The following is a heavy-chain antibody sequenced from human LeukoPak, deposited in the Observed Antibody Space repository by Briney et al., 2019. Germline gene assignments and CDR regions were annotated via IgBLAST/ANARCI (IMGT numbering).Heavy chain of an antibody. Sequence: PGGSLRLSCAASGLRFSSFAMSWVRQGPARGLEWVSSIRGNGETLYADSVKGRFTLSSDSSRNTVYFQLNNLRVEDTAIYYCAKASWVSSTDAVRWGQGTLVTVSS. V-gene: IGHV3-23*01. D-gene: IGHD3-16*01. CDR2: IRGNGET. J-gene: IGHJ4*02. CDR3: AKASWVSSTDAVR. CDR1: GLRFSSFA.